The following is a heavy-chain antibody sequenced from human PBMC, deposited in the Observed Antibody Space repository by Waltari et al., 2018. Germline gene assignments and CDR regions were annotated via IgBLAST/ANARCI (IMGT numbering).Heavy chain of an antibody. Sequence: QVQLQESGPGLVKPSETLSLTCTVSGGSISSYYWSWIRQPAGKGLEWIGRIYTSGSTNYNPSLKSRVTMSGDTSKNQFSLKLSSVTAADTAVYYCARDRPYSSSWSRGWFDPWGQGTLVTVSS. D-gene: IGHD6-13*01. CDR1: GGSISSYY. V-gene: IGHV4-4*07. CDR3: ARDRPYSSSWSRGWFDP. J-gene: IGHJ5*02. CDR2: IYTSGST.